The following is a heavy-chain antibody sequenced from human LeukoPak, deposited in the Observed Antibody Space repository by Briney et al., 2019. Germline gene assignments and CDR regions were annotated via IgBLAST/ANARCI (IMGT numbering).Heavy chain of an antibody. CDR3: ARWVTSTTTGAFDM. V-gene: IGHV4-39*01. CDR1: GGSISSRSHY. D-gene: IGHD1-1*01. CDR2: MYYSGAT. Sequence: PSETLSLTCTVSGGSISSRSHYWGWIRQPPGKGLEWIGTMYYSGATYTSHNPSVKSRVTISVDTSESQFSLRLSSVTAADTAVYYCARWVTSTTTGAFDMWGQGTMVTVFS. J-gene: IGHJ3*02.